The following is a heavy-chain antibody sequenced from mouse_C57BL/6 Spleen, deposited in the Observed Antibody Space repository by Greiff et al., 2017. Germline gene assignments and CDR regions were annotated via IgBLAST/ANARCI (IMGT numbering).Heavy chain of an antibody. V-gene: IGHV1-64*01. CDR2: IHPKSGST. CDR1: GYTFTSYW. CDR3: ARRAGTWYFDV. Sequence: QVQLQQPGAELVKPGASVKLSCKASGYTFTSYWMHWVKQRPGQGLEWIGMIHPKSGSTNYNEKFKSKATLTVDKSSSTAYMQLSSLTSEDSAVYYCARRAGTWYFDVWGTGTTVTVAS. J-gene: IGHJ1*03. D-gene: IGHD3-3*01.